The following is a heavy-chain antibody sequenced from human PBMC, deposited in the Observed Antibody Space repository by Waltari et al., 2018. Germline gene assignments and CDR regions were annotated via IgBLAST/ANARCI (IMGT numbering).Heavy chain of an antibody. CDR2: IYYSGRT. CDR3: ARDRTVYSSSA. D-gene: IGHD6-6*01. J-gene: IGHJ5*02. Sequence: QLQLQESGPGLVKPSETLSLTCTVSGGSISSSSYYWGWIRQPPGKGLEWIGSIYYSGRTYYNPSLKSRVTISVDTSKNQFSLKLSSVTAADTAVYYCARDRTVYSSSAWRQGTLVTVSS. V-gene: IGHV4-39*07. CDR1: GGSISSSSYY.